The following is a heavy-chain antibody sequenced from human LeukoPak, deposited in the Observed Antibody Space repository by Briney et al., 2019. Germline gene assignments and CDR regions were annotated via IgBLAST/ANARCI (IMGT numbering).Heavy chain of an antibody. Sequence: QPGGSLRLSCAASGFTFNNYWMHWVRQAPGKGLVWVSRINSDGITTDYADSVKGRFTISRDNTKNTLYLQMSSLRAEDTAVYYCARVYFTAVAYDYWGQGTLVTVSS. V-gene: IGHV3-74*01. CDR1: GFTFNNYW. CDR2: INSDGITT. D-gene: IGHD6-19*01. CDR3: ARVYFTAVAYDY. J-gene: IGHJ4*02.